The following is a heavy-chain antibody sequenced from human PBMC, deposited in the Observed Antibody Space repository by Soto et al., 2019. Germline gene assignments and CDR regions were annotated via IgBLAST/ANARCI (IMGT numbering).Heavy chain of an antibody. D-gene: IGHD2-2*01. J-gene: IGHJ5*02. V-gene: IGHV1-3*01. Sequence: QVHLVQSGAEVKKPGASVKVSCKASGYNFTQYTIHWVRQAPGQRLEWMGWITAGDGKTQYSKKFQTRVTIRSDVSATSVYMDLNCLRSEATAVYYGARDLYSSSFFWFDAWGRGTLVIVSS. CDR3: ARDLYSSSFFWFDA. CDR1: GYNFTQYT. CDR2: ITAGDGKT.